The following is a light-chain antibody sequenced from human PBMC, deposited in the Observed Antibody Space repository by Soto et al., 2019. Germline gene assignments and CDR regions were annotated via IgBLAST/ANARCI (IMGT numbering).Light chain of an antibody. CDR2: YDS. J-gene: IGLJ1*01. CDR1: NIGSKS. Sequence: SYELTQPPSVSLAPGKTARITCGGNNIGSKSVHWYQQKPGQAPVLVIYYDSDRPSGIPERFSGSNSGNTATLTISRVEAGDEADYYCQVWDSSSDHYVFATGTKLTVL. CDR3: QVWDSSSDHYV. V-gene: IGLV3-21*04.